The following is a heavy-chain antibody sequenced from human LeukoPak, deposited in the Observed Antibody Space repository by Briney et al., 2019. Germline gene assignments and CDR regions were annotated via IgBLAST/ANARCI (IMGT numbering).Heavy chain of an antibody. CDR2: IYYSGST. CDR1: GGSISSGDYY. D-gene: IGHD3-22*01. CDR3: ARSPQRYYYDSSGYYFIDY. Sequence: SETLSLTCPVSGGSISSGDYYWSWIRQPPGKGLGWIGYIYYSGSTYYNPSLKSRVTISVDTSKNQFSLKLSSVTAADTAVYYCARSPQRYYYDSSGYYFIDYWGQGTLVTVSS. J-gene: IGHJ4*02. V-gene: IGHV4-30-4*01.